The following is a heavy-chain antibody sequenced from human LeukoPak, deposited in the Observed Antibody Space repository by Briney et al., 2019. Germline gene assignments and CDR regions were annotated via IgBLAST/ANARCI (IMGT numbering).Heavy chain of an antibody. V-gene: IGHV3-30*14. CDR2: ISYDGSNK. CDR1: GFTFSSYA. Sequence: GGSLRLSCAASGFTFSSYAMHWVRQAPGKGLEWVAVISYDGSNKYYAGSVKGRFTISRDKSKNTLYLQMNSLRADDTAVYFCAGTTTWVPTMPYYYYGMDVWGQGTTVTVSS. CDR3: AGTTTWVPTMPYYYYGMDV. J-gene: IGHJ6*02. D-gene: IGHD2-2*01.